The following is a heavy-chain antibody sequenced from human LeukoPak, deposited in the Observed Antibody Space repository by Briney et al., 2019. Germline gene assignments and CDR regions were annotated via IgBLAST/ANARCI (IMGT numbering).Heavy chain of an antibody. CDR2: ISGSGGST. CDR1: GFTFSSYA. D-gene: IGHD3-22*01. Sequence: GRSLRLSCAPSGFTFSSYAITWVRQAPAKGLEWVSGISGSGGSTYYADSVKGRFTISRDNSKNTLYLQMSSLRVEDTAVYYCARNDRGAFDIWGQGTMVTVSS. J-gene: IGHJ3*02. CDR3: ARNDRGAFDI. V-gene: IGHV3-23*01.